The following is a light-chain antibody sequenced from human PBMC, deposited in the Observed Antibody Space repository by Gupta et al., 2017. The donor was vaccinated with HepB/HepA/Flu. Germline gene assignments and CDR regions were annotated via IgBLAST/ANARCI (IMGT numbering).Light chain of an antibody. CDR3: QQYGNLPLT. Sequence: DIQMTQSPTALSASVGDRVTISCQASQDIRYYLNWYQQKPGKAPKLLIYAVSNLTTGVPSRFTGSGSGTDFTFTISRLQPEDIATYFCQQYGNLPLTFGGGTK. J-gene: IGKJ4*01. CDR1: QDIRYY. V-gene: IGKV1-33*01. CDR2: AVS.